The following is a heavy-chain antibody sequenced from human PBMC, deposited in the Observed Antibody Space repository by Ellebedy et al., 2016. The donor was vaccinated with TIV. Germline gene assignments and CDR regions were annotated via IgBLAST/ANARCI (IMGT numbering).Heavy chain of an antibody. CDR2: INSDGSST. J-gene: IGHJ4*02. D-gene: IGHD3-22*01. CDR3: ARIPNYYDSSGVDY. V-gene: IGHV3-74*01. Sequence: GESLKISCAASGFTFSSYGMHWVRQAPGKGLVWVSRINSDGSSTSYADCVKGRFTISRDNTKNTLYLQMNSLRAEDTAVYYCARIPNYYDSSGVDYWGQGTLVTVSS. CDR1: GFTFSSYG.